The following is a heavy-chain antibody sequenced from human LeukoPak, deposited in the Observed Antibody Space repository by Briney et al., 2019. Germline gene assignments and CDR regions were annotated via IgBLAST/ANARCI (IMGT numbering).Heavy chain of an antibody. Sequence: GGSLRLSCAASGFTFSSYGMHWVRQAPGKGLEWVAFIRYDGSNKYYADSVKGRFTISRDNSKNTLYLQMNSLRAEDTAVYYCAKAFQGSSGYSDYWGQGTLVTVSS. V-gene: IGHV3-30*02. CDR3: AKAFQGSSGYSDY. CDR2: IRYDGSNK. D-gene: IGHD3-22*01. J-gene: IGHJ4*02. CDR1: GFTFSSYG.